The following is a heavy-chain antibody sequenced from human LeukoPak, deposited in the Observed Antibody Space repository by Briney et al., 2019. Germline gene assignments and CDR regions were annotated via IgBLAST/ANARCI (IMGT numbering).Heavy chain of an antibody. V-gene: IGHV4-34*01. D-gene: IGHD3-10*01. CDR1: GGSFSGYY. Sequence: PSETLSLTCAVYGGSFSGYYWSWIRQPPGKGLEWIGEINHSGSTNYNPSLKSRVTISVDTSKNQFSLKLSSVTAADTAVYYCARGRKIYGSFMEDRDNWFDPWGQGTLVNVSS. CDR3: ARGRKIYGSFMEDRDNWFDP. CDR2: INHSGST. J-gene: IGHJ5*02.